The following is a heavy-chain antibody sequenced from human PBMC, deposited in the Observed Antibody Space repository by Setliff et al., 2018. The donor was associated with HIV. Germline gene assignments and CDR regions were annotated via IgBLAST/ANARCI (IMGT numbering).Heavy chain of an antibody. CDR3: AADNYNCNSFDS. CDR2: INPNSGGT. V-gene: IGHV1-2*02. Sequence: ASVKVSCKASGYTFTGYYMHWVRQAPGQRLEWMGWINPNSGGTTYAQKFQGRVTMTRDTSISTAYMEVSRLRSDDTAVYYCAADNYNCNSFDSWGQGSLVTVSS. CDR1: GYTFTGYY. D-gene: IGHD3-3*01. J-gene: IGHJ4*02.